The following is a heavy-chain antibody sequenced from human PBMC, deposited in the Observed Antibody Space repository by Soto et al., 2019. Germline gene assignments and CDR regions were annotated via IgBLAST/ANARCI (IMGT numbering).Heavy chain of an antibody. D-gene: IGHD6-6*01. Sequence: GGSLRLSCAASGFTFSSYSMNWVRQAPGKGLEWVSYISSSITIYYADSVKGRFTISRDNAKNSLYLQMNSLRDEDTAVYYCARPEYSSSSYGMDVWGQGTTVTVSS. CDR1: GFTFSSYS. CDR3: ARPEYSSSSYGMDV. J-gene: IGHJ6*02. CDR2: ISSSITI. V-gene: IGHV3-48*02.